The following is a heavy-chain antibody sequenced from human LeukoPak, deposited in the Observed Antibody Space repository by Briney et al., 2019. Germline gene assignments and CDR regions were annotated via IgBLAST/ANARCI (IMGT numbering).Heavy chain of an antibody. Sequence: SETLSLTCTVSGYSISSGFYWGWIRQPPGKALEWIGSIYHTGSTYSNPSLKSRVTISVDTSKTQFSLKLSSVTAADTAVYYCARNNLHYYYMDVWAKGPRSPSP. CDR3: ARNNLHYYYMDV. CDR1: GYSISSGFY. CDR2: IYHTGST. J-gene: IGHJ6*03. V-gene: IGHV4-38-2*02.